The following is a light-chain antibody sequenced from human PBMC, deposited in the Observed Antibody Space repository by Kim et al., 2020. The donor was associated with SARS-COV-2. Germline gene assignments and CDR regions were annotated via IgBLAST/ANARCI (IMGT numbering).Light chain of an antibody. J-gene: IGLJ2*01. CDR1: KLGDKY. CDR3: QAWDSSTVV. V-gene: IGLV3-1*01. Sequence: GSPGQTASITCSGDKLGDKYACWYQQKPGQSPVLVIYEDTKRPSGIPERFSGSNSGNTATLTISGTQAMDEADYYCQAWDSSTVVFGGGTQLTVL. CDR2: EDT.